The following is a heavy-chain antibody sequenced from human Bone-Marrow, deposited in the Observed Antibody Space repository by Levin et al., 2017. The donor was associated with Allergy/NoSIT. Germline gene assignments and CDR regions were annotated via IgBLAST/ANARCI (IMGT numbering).Heavy chain of an antibody. CDR1: GFDLTSYT. J-gene: IGHJ1*01. V-gene: IGHV3-21*01. CDR3: VTRGQWLAIEYFQN. CDR2: ISSSSDFI. D-gene: IGHD6-19*01. Sequence: PGESLKISCTASGFDLTSYTLTWVRQAPGKGLEWVSSISSSSDFIFYAASVTGRFTISRDNAKNSVFLQMNSLKAEDTAVYYCVTRGQWLAIEYFQNWGQGTLVAVSS.